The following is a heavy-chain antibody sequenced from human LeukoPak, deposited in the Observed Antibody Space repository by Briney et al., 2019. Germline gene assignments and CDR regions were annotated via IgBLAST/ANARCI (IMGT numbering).Heavy chain of an antibody. Sequence: GGSLRLSCAASGVTVSSNYMSWVRQAPGKGLEWVSVIYSGGSTYYADSVKGRFTISRDNSKNTLYLQMNSLRAEDTAVYYCTGEYYYDSSGYQPLDYWGQGTLVTVSS. D-gene: IGHD3-22*01. CDR3: TGEYYYDSSGYQPLDY. CDR2: IYSGGST. CDR1: GVTVSSNY. J-gene: IGHJ4*02. V-gene: IGHV3-66*02.